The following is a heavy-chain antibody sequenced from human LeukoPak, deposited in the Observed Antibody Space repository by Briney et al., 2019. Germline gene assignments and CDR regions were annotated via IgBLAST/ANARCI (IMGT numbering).Heavy chain of an antibody. J-gene: IGHJ4*02. D-gene: IGHD6-13*01. CDR3: ARHRGIAAAGTGYFDY. CDR2: IYPGDSDT. V-gene: IGHV5-51*01. Sequence: GESLKISCKGSGYSFTSYWIGWVRQMPGKGLEWMGIIYPGDSDTRYSPSFQGQVTISADKSISTAYLQWSSLKASDTAMYYCARHRGIAAAGTGYFDYWGQGTLVTVSS. CDR1: GYSFTSYW.